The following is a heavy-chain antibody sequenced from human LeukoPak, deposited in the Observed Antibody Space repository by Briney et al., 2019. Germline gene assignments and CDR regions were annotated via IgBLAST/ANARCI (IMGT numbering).Heavy chain of an antibody. J-gene: IGHJ4*01. D-gene: IGHD2-21*01. CDR1: GFAFNKYA. Sequence: GGSLRLSCAASGFAFNKYAMHWVRQAPGKGLQWVAVISNDGSNKYYADSVKGRFTISRDNSRDTLYLQMNSLRAEDTAVYYCARVQGGSLFWWYWGRGTLVTVSS. CDR2: ISNDGSNK. V-gene: IGHV3-30*03. CDR3: ARVQGGSLFWWY.